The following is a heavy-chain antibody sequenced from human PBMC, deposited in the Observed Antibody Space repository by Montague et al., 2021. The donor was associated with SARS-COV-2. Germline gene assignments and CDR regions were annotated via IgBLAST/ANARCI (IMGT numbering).Heavy chain of an antibody. D-gene: IGHD3-10*01. CDR1: GDSINNSRYY. CDR3: AGLESTRGVIIRGAFHI. Sequence: SETLSLTCSVSGDSINNSRYYWGWIRQPPGKGLEWIGTIYYSGSAYYSPSLKSRVTISVDTSKDQFSLKLNSVTATDTAVYYCAGLESTRGVIIRGAFHIWGQGTKVTVSS. J-gene: IGHJ3*02. V-gene: IGHV4-39*01. CDR2: IYYSGSA.